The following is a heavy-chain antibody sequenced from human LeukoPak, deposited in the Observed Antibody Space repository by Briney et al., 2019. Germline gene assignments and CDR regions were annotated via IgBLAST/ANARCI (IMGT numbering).Heavy chain of an antibody. CDR2: IYVGGIT. CDR3: ATGTISWLFDY. Sequence: PGGSLRLSCAASGFTVSSNYMSWVRQAPGKGLEWVSVIYVGGITYYADSVKGRLTISRDNSKNTLYLQMNSLRAEDTAVYYCATGTISWLFDYWGQGTLVTVSS. CDR1: GFTVSSNY. V-gene: IGHV3-53*01. J-gene: IGHJ4*02. D-gene: IGHD6-13*01.